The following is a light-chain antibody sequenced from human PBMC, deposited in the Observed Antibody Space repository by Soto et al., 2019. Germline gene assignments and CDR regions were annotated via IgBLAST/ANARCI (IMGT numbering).Light chain of an antibody. CDR1: SSDVGGYNY. CDR2: DVN. CDR3: TSYTRSNTVI. Sequence: QSVLTQPASVSGSPGQSITIACTGTSSDVGGYNYVSWYQHHPGKAPKLMIYDVNNRPSGVSDRFSGSKSGNTASLTISGLQPEDEADYYCTSYTRSNTVIFGGGTKLTVL. V-gene: IGLV2-14*03. J-gene: IGLJ2*01.